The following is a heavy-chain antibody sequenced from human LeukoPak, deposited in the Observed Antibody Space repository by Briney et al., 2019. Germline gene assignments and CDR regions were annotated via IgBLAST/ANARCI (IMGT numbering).Heavy chain of an antibody. CDR3: ARAVVAELLYYFDY. CDR2: ISSSGSTI. D-gene: IGHD1-26*01. CDR1: GFTFSSYE. V-gene: IGHV3-48*03. J-gene: IGHJ4*02. Sequence: GGSLRLSCAASGFTFSSYEMNWLRQAPGKGLEWVSYISSSGSTIYYADSVKGRFTISRDNAKNSLYLQMNSLRAEDTAVYYCARAVVAELLYYFDYWGQGTLVTVSS.